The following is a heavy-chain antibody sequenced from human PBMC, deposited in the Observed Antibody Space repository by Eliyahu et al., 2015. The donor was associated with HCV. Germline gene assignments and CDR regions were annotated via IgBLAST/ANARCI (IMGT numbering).Heavy chain of an antibody. D-gene: IGHD3-10*01. CDR2: IWYDGSNK. CDR1: GFTFSXYG. Sequence: QVQLVESGGGVVQPGRSLRLSCAASGFTFSXYGXHWVRQAPGKGLEWVAVIWYDGSNKYYADSVKGRFTISRDNSKNTLYLQMNSLRAEDTAVYYCARERGEYRGHYYYYGMDVWGQGTTVTVSS. J-gene: IGHJ6*02. V-gene: IGHV3-33*08. CDR3: ARERGEYRGHYYYYGMDV.